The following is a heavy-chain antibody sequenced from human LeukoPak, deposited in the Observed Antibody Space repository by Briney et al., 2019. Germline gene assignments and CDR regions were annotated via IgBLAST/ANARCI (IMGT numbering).Heavy chain of an antibody. CDR3: ARGNRMFKGAFDI. CDR1: GFTFSSYS. V-gene: IGHV3-21*01. J-gene: IGHJ3*02. CDR2: ISSSSSYI. Sequence: PGGSLRLSCAASGFTFSSYSMNWVRQAPGKGLEWVSSISSSSSYIYYAGSVKGRFTISRDNAKNSLYLQMNSLRAEDTAVYYCARGNRMFKGAFDIWGQGTMDTVSS. D-gene: IGHD2-15*01.